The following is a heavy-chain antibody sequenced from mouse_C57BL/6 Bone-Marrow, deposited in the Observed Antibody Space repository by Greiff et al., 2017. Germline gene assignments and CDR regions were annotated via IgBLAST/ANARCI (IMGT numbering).Heavy chain of an antibody. J-gene: IGHJ3*01. V-gene: IGHV1-85*01. Sequence: QVQLQQSGPELVKPGASVKLSCKASGYTFTSYDINWVKQRPGQGLEWIGWIYPRDGSTKYNEKFPGKATLTVYTSSSTAYMELHRLSSADSAVYFCARLWYSWFAYWGQGTLVTVSA. CDR3: ARLWYSWFAY. CDR2: IYPRDGST. D-gene: IGHD2-1*01. CDR1: GYTFTSYD.